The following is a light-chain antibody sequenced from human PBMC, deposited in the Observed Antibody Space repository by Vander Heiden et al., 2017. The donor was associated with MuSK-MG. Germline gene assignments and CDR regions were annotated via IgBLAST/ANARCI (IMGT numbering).Light chain of an antibody. CDR3: MQSSQLPRT. V-gene: IGKV2D-29*01. J-gene: IGKJ1*01. CDR1: QSLLHGHGKTY. Sequence: EIVLTQSPLTLSVTPGQPASISCKSSQSLLHGHGKTYLYWYLQKAGQPPQLRVDEDSHRFSGVPDRVGGSGSGTEFTLEISRVEAEDVGVYFCMQSSQLPRTFGQGTKVEIK. CDR2: EDS.